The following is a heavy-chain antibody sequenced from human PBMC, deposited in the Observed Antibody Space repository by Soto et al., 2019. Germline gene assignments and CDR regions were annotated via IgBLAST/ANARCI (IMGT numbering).Heavy chain of an antibody. V-gene: IGHV1-3*01. CDR2: INAATGMT. D-gene: IGHD2-15*01. J-gene: IGHJ4*02. Sequence: QVQLVQSGAEVKKTGASARVSCKASGYTFTSYAIHWVRQAPGQGLEWMGWINAATGMTKYSQKFQGRVTISRDTSANTMFMELSSLTSEDTAVYYCARGCSGGACYVLEFWGQGSLVTVST. CDR3: ARGCSGGACYVLEF. CDR1: GYTFTSYA.